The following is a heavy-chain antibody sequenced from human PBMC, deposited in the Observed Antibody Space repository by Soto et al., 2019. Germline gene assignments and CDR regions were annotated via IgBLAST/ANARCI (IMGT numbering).Heavy chain of an antibody. D-gene: IGHD6-13*01. CDR3: ARGSFGSTWYAYDY. Sequence: QVQLVQSGAEVKKPGASVKISCKASGYSFTSYVIHWVRQAPGQRLEWMGWINADNDNTRYSQTFQGRVTFLRDTSASTAYMELTRLRSEDTAVYYCARGSFGSTWYAYDYWGLGTRVTVSP. J-gene: IGHJ4*02. CDR1: GYSFTSYV. CDR2: INADNDNT. V-gene: IGHV1-3*01.